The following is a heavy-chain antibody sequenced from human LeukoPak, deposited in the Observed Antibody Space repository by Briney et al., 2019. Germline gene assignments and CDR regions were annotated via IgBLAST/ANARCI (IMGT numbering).Heavy chain of an antibody. V-gene: IGHV3-30-3*01. J-gene: IGHJ6*02. CDR2: ISYDGSNK. CDR3: ARDLGDGYPGSSYYYGMDV. Sequence: GGSLRLSCAASGFTFSSYAMHWVRQAPGKGLEWVAVISYDGSNKYYADSVKGRFTISRDNSKNTLYLQMNSLRAEDTAVYYCARDLGDGYPGSSYYYGMDVWGQGTTVTVSS. D-gene: IGHD5-24*01. CDR1: GFTFSSYA.